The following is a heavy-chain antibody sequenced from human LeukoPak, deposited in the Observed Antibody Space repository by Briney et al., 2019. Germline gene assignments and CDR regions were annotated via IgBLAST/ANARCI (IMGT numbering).Heavy chain of an antibody. V-gene: IGHV3-23*01. CDR1: GFTFSGYA. Sequence: GGSLRLSCAASGFTFSGYAMTWIRQAPGKGLEWVSVISNGGRNTNYADSAKGRFTISRDNSKNTLYLQMNSLRVEDTAIYYCAKVTGTDGYKDAIDYWGQGILVAVSS. D-gene: IGHD5-24*01. CDR2: ISNGGRNT. CDR3: AKVTGTDGYKDAIDY. J-gene: IGHJ4*02.